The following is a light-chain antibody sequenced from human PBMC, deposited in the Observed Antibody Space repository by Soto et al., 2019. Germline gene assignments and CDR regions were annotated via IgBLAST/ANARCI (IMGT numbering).Light chain of an antibody. CDR2: GAS. CDR3: QQIYSVPLT. Sequence: DIQMTQSPSSLSASVGDRVTITCRASQNIVNYLNWYQLKPGKAPKLLIYGASSLQRGVPSRFSGSGSGTDFTLTISSLQPEDFATFYCQQIYSVPLTFGGGTNEEIK. CDR1: QNIVNY. J-gene: IGKJ4*01. V-gene: IGKV1-39*01.